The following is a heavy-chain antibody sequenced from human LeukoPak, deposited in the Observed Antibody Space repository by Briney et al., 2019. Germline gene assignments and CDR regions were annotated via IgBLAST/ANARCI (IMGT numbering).Heavy chain of an antibody. J-gene: IGHJ4*02. V-gene: IGHV3-11*04. D-gene: IGHD7-27*01. Sequence: GGSLRLSCAASGFTFSDSYMTWIRQAPGKGLEWVSYISNSGSSIYYADSVKGRFTTSRDNAKSSLYLQMNSLRAEDTAVYYCGRGDWGLDYWGQGALVTVSS. CDR1: GFTFSDSY. CDR2: ISNSGSSI. CDR3: GRGDWGLDY.